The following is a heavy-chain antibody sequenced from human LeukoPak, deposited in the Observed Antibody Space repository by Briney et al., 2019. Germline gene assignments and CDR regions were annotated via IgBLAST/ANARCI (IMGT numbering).Heavy chain of an antibody. CDR3: ARTNYDSSGYYPKTYYYYGMDV. CDR1: GFSLSTSGMC. CDR2: TDWDDDK. J-gene: IGHJ6*02. D-gene: IGHD3-22*01. V-gene: IGHV2-70*01. Sequence: SGPTLVNPTQTLTLTCTFSGFSLSTSGMCVSWIRQPPGKALEWLALTDWDDDKYYSTSLKTRLTISKDTSKSQVVLTMTNMDPVDTATYYCARTNYDSSGYYPKTYYYYGMDVWGQGTTVTVSS.